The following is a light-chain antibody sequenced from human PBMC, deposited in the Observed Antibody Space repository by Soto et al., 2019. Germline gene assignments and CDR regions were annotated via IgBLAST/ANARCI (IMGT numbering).Light chain of an antibody. CDR3: QQSYGSPPT. CDR2: AAS. CDR1: QMIASY. Sequence: DIQMTQSPSSLSASVADSVTITCRSSQMIASYLNWYQQKPGKAPKLLIYAASSLQIGVPSRFKGSGYGTDFTLTISSLQPEDFEIYVCQQSYGSPPTFGQGTILEIK. V-gene: IGKV1-39*01. J-gene: IGKJ2*01.